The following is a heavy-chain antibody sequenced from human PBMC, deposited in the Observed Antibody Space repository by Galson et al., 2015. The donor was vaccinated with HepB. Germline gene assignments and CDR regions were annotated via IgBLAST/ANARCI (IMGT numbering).Heavy chain of an antibody. V-gene: IGHV4-39*01. CDR1: GGSVTNSNYY. CDR3: ARDGANSDDAFDL. D-gene: IGHD4-23*01. J-gene: IGHJ3*01. Sequence: ETLSLTCTVSGGSVTNSNYYWGWIRQPPGKGLEWIGSIYYSGSKYYNASLKSRVTISVDTSKNQISLKMSYVTVADTAVYYCARDGANSDDAFDLWGQGTMVSVSS. CDR2: IYYSGSK.